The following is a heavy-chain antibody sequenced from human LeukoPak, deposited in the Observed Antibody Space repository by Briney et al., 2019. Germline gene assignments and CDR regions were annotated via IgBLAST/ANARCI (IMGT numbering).Heavy chain of an antibody. J-gene: IGHJ4*02. CDR2: IWYDGSNK. D-gene: IGHD6-13*01. V-gene: IGHV3-33*01. CDR1: GFTFSSYG. Sequence: PGGSLRLSCAASGFTFSSYGMHWVRQAPGKGLEWVAVIWYDGSNKYYADSVKGRFTISRDNSKNTLYLQMNSLRAEDTAVYYCARGWQQQLVHALIDYWGQGTLVTVSS. CDR3: ARGWQQQLVHALIDY.